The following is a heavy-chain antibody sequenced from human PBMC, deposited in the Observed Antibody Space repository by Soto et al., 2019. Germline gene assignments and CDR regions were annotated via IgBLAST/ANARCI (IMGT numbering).Heavy chain of an antibody. J-gene: IGHJ4*02. CDR2: IWWDGSKK. CDR1: GFNLITYG. Sequence: QVQLVESGGGVVQPGRSLSLSCAASGFNLITYGMHWVRQAPGKGLEWVAVIWWDGSKKYYADSVKGRFTISRDNSKNXLYLQMNSLRVEDAAVYYCARDYYGSGSQYNPLDYWGQGTLVTVSS. V-gene: IGHV3-33*01. CDR3: ARDYYGSGSQYNPLDY. D-gene: IGHD3-10*01.